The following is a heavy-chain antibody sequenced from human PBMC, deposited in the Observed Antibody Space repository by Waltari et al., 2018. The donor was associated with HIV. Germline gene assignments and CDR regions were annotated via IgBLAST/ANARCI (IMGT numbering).Heavy chain of an antibody. D-gene: IGHD2-21*01. Sequence: QVQLQESGPGLVKPSETLSLTCTVSGGFVNDNYYFFHWIRQSPGKGLEWIGHINYKGGARYNPSLMSRLFISLDTSKNLFSLTLNSVTAADTAVYYCARGLPDCGGDGCKRMNWIDPWGPGTLVTVSS. CDR2: INYKGGA. CDR3: ARGLPDCGGDGCKRMNWIDP. V-gene: IGHV4-61*03. J-gene: IGHJ5*02. CDR1: GGFVNDNYYF.